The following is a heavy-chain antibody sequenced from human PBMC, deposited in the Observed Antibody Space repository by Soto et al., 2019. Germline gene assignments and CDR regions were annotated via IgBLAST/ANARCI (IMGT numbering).Heavy chain of an antibody. CDR2: IIPIFGTA. V-gene: IGHV1-69*06. CDR3: AREGDDDSMGDYYGMDV. J-gene: IGHJ6*02. CDR1: GGTFSSYA. D-gene: IGHD3-22*01. Sequence: QVQLVQSGAEVKKPGSSVKVSCKASGGTFSSYAISWVRQAPGQGLEWMGGIIPIFGTANYAQKFQGRVTITADKSTSTAYMELSSLRSEDTAVYYCAREGDDDSMGDYYGMDVWGQGTTVTVSS.